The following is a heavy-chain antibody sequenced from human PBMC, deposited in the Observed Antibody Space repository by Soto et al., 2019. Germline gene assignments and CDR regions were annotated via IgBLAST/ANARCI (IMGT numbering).Heavy chain of an antibody. J-gene: IGHJ5*02. CDR2: IYWDDDK. CDR3: AHRAEAARPFDP. Sequence: QITLKESGPTLVKPTQTLTLTCTFSGFSLTTSGEGVGWIRQPPGKALEWLALIYWDDDKRYNPSLESRLTITKDTSKSQVVLTITNMDPVDTAPYYCAHRAEAARPFDPWGQGTLVTVSS. CDR1: GFSLTTSGEG. D-gene: IGHD6-6*01. V-gene: IGHV2-5*02.